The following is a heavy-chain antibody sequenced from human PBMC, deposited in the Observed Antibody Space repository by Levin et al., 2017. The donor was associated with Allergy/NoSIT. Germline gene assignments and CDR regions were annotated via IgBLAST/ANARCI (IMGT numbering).Heavy chain of an antibody. Sequence: GESLKISCAASGFTFSSYSMNWVRQAPGKGLEWVSYISSSSSTIYYADSVKGRFTISRDNAKNSLYLQMNSLRDEDTAVYYCARAWFGELYYLTNGYGMDVWGQGTTVTVSS. CDR2: ISSSSSTI. CDR3: ARAWFGELYYLTNGYGMDV. CDR1: GFTFSSYS. V-gene: IGHV3-48*02. J-gene: IGHJ6*02. D-gene: IGHD3-10*01.